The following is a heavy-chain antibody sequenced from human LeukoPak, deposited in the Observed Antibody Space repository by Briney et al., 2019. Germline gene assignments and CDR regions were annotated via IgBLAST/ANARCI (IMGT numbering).Heavy chain of an antibody. J-gene: IGHJ4*02. Sequence: ASVKVSCKVSGYTLTELSMHWVRQAPGKGLEWRGGFDPEDGETIYAQKFQGRVTMTEDTSTDTAYMELSSLRSEDTAVYYCATGNGVYDSSGYYNYWGQGTLVTVSS. V-gene: IGHV1-24*01. D-gene: IGHD3-22*01. CDR3: ATGNGVYDSSGYYNY. CDR2: FDPEDGET. CDR1: GYTLTELS.